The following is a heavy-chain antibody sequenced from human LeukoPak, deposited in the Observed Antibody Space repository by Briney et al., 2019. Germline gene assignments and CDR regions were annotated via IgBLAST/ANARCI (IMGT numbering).Heavy chain of an antibody. V-gene: IGHV1-2*06. CDR3: ARAIGYDFWSGYYVFDY. CDR2: INPNSGGT. Sequence: ASVKVSCKASGYTFTGYYMHWVRQAPGQGLEWMGRINPNSGGTNYAQKFQGRVTMTRDTPISTAYMELSRLRSDDTAVYYCARAIGYDFWSGYYVFDYWGQGTLVTVSS. D-gene: IGHD3-3*01. CDR1: GYTFTGYY. J-gene: IGHJ4*02.